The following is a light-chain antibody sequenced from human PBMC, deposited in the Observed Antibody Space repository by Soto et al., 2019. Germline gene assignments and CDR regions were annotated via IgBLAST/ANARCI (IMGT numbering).Light chain of an antibody. CDR1: QSVTSNY. CDR3: QQYGSSAPIT. CDR2: GAS. V-gene: IGKV3-20*01. J-gene: IGKJ5*01. Sequence: EIVLTQSPGTLSFSPGERATLSCRASQSVTSNYLAWYQQKPGQAPRLLIYGASIRATGIPDRFSGSGSETDFTLTISRLEPEDFALYYCQQYGSSAPITFGQGTRLEIK.